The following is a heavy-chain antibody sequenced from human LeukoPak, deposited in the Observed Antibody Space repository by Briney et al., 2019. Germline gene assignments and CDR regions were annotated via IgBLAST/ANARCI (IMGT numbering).Heavy chain of an antibody. CDR1: GGSINSGDYY. J-gene: IGHJ5*02. CDR2: MYYSGST. V-gene: IGHV4-30-4*01. D-gene: IGHD3-22*01. Sequence: PSETLSLTCTVSGGSINSGDYYWSWIRQPPGKGLEWIAYMYYSGSTYYNPSLKSRVTMSADTSKNQFSLKLSSVTAADTAVYYCARPYYYDSRIDPWGQGTLVTVSS. CDR3: ARPYYYDSRIDP.